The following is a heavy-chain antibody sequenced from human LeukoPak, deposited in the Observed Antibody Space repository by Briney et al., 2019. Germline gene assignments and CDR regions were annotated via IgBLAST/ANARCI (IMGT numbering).Heavy chain of an antibody. CDR1: GGSISSYY. V-gene: IGHV4-59*01. CDR2: IYYSGST. D-gene: IGHD1-7*01. CDR3: ARDNWNYGSSMDV. J-gene: IGHJ6*02. Sequence: SSQTLSLTCTVSGGSISSYYWSWIRQPPGKGLEWIGYIYYSGSTNYNPSLKSRVTISVDTSKNQFSLKLSSVTAADTAVYYCARDNWNYGSSMDVWGQGTTVTVSS.